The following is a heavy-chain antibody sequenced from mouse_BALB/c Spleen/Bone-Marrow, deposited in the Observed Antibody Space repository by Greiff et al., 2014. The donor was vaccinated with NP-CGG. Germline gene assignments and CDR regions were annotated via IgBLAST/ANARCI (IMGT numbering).Heavy chain of an antibody. CDR3: ARSDGYRDMDY. D-gene: IGHD2-3*01. V-gene: IGHV1-82*01. CDR1: GYAFSSSC. J-gene: IGHJ4*01. Sequence: QVQLQQSGPELVKPRASVKISCKASGYAFSSSCMNWVKQRPGQGLEWIGRIYPGDGDTKYNGKFKGKATLTADKSSSTAYMQLSSLTSVDSAVYFCARSDGYRDMDYWGQGTSVTVSS. CDR2: IYPGDGDT.